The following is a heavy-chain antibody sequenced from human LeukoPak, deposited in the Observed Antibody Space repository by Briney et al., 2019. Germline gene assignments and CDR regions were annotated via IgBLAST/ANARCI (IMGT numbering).Heavy chain of an antibody. CDR2: INPNSGGT. CDR3: ARGGEPWLPSFYNWFDP. J-gene: IGHJ5*02. D-gene: IGHD6-19*01. V-gene: IGHV1-2*04. CDR1: GYTFTGYY. Sequence: ASVKVSCKASGYTFTGYYMHWVRQAPGQGLEWMGWINPNSGGTNYAQKFQGWVTMTRDTSISTAYMELSRLRSDDTAVYYCARGGEPWLPSFYNWFDPWGQGTLVTVSS.